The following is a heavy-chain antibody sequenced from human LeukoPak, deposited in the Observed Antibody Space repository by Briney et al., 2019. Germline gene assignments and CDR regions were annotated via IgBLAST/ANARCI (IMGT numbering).Heavy chain of an antibody. CDR1: RFTSSSFA. CDR3: AKVEGSGRMFGVAFDH. CDR2: ITISGGTT. Sequence: GGSLRLSCAASRFTSSSFAMTCVPEAPGKGLQWGSGITISGGTTYYADSVKGRVTISRDNSKNTLYLQMNRLRAECTAVYYCAKVEGSGRMFGVAFDHWGQGTLVSVSS. V-gene: IGHV3-23*01. J-gene: IGHJ4*02. D-gene: IGHD3-3*01.